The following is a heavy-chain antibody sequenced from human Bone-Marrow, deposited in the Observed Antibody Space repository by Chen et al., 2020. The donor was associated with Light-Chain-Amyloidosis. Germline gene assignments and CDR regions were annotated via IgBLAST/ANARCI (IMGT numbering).Heavy chain of an antibody. CDR2: IKQDGSEK. Sequence: EVQLVEFGGGLVQPGGSLRRSCAASGFTCGNHWMSWVRQAPGKGLEWVANIKQDGSEKYFVDSVRGRFIISRDNTKTSLYLQMTSLRAEDTAVYYCARWEYNSGWYWLDSWGQGTLVTVSS. V-gene: IGHV3-7*01. J-gene: IGHJ5*01. D-gene: IGHD6-19*01. CDR1: GFTCGNHW. CDR3: ARWEYNSGWYWLDS.